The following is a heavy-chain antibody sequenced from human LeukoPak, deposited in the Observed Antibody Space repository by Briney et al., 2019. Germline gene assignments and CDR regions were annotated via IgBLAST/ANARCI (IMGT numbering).Heavy chain of an antibody. CDR3: TRLAGGDAFDI. Sequence: PGGSLKLSCAASGFTFSGSAMHWVRQASGKGLEWVGHIRSKASGYTTAYGASVKGRFTISRDDSQRATYVQMNSLKIEDTAVYYCTRLAGGDAFDIWGPGTMVTVSS. CDR2: IRSKASGYTT. V-gene: IGHV3-73*01. J-gene: IGHJ3*02. CDR1: GFTFSGSA. D-gene: IGHD2-15*01.